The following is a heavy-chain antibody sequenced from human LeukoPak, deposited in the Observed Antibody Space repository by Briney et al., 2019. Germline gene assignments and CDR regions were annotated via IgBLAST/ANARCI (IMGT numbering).Heavy chain of an antibody. CDR2: IRSKAYGGTT. J-gene: IGHJ5*02. D-gene: IGHD2-2*02. V-gene: IGHV3-49*04. CDR3: CVVVPAAINWFDP. CDR1: GFTFGDYA. Sequence: PGGSLRLSCTASGFTFGDYAMSWVRQAPGKGLEWVGFIRSKAYGGTTEYAASVKGRFTISRDDSKSIAYLQMNSLKTEDTAVYYCCVVVPAAINWFDPWGQGTLVTVSS.